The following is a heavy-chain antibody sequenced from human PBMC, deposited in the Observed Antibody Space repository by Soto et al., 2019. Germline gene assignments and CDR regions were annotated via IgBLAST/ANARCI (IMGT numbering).Heavy chain of an antibody. CDR3: ARAYDYVWGSPDPGAFDI. CDR2: ISSSSGTI. CDR1: GFTFSSYS. D-gene: IGHD3-16*01. Sequence: GGSLRLSCAASGFTFSSYSMNWVRQAPGKGLEWVSYISSSSGTIYYADSVKGRFTISRDNAKNSLYLQMNSLRDEDTAVYYCARAYDYVWGSPDPGAFDIWGQGTMVTVSS. V-gene: IGHV3-48*02. J-gene: IGHJ3*02.